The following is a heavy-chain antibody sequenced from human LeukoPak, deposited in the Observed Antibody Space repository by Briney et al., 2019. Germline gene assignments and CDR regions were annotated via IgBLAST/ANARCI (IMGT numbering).Heavy chain of an antibody. D-gene: IGHD1-26*01. Sequence: PSETLSLTCTVSGGSISSGSYYWSWIRQPPGKGLEWIGEINHSGSTNYNPSLKSRVTISVDTSKNQFSLKLSSVTAADTAVYYCARRGGSPTPRHSRYWYYYYYMDVWGKGTTVTISS. CDR2: INHSGST. CDR3: ARRGGSPTPRHSRYWYYYYYMDV. J-gene: IGHJ6*03. V-gene: IGHV4-39*07. CDR1: GGSISSGSYY.